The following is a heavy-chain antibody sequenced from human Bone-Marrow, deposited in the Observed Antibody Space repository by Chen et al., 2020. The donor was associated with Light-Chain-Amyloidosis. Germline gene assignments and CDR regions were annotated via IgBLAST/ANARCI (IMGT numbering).Heavy chain of an antibody. D-gene: IGHD1-26*01. CDR2: IKPNSGGT. V-gene: IGHV1-2*04. CDR1: GYTFTGYY. J-gene: IGHJ4*02. CDR3: ARAEVGATPLMDY. Sequence: QVQLVQSGAEVKKPGASVKVSCKASGYTFTGYYMHWVRQAPGQGLGWMGWIKPNSGGTNYAQKFRGWVTMTRDTSISTAYMELSRLRSDDTAVYYCARAEVGATPLMDYWGQGTLVTVSS.